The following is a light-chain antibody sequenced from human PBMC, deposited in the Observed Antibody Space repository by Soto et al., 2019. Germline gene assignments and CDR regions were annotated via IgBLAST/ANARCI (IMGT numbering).Light chain of an antibody. J-gene: IGLJ1*01. Sequence: QSALTQPASVSGSPGQSITISCTGTSGDIGSYNRVSWYQQHPGKAPKLIIYEATDRPSGVSNRFSGSKSGNTASLTISGLQAEDEAEYYCSSYTNINTRACVFGTGTQLTVL. V-gene: IGLV2-14*01. CDR1: SGDIGSYNR. CDR2: EAT. CDR3: SSYTNINTRACV.